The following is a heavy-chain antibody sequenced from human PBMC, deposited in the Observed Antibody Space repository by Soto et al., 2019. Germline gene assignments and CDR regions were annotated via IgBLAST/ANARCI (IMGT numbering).Heavy chain of an antibody. CDR2: IFYSGSP. CDR1: GGSINNYY. D-gene: IGHD4-17*01. Sequence: PSETLSLTCTVSGGSINNYYWSWIRQPPGKRVEWIGYIFYSGSPTYNPSLKSRVTMSVDTSKNQFSLNLRSVTAADTAVYYCARGGDYGRYWGQGTLVTVSS. CDR3: ARGGDYGRY. V-gene: IGHV4-59*01. J-gene: IGHJ4*02.